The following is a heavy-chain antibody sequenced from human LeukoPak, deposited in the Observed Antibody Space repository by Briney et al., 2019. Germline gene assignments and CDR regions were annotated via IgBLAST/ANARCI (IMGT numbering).Heavy chain of an antibody. Sequence: GRSLRLSCAASGFTFDDYAMHWVRQAPGKGLEWVSGISSNSGSIGYADSVKSRFTISRDNAKNSLYLQMNSLRAEDMALYYCAKGGTPYSNYVWFDPWGQGTLVTVSS. CDR1: GFTFDDYA. CDR2: ISSNSGSI. CDR3: AKGGTPYSNYVWFDP. V-gene: IGHV3-9*03. J-gene: IGHJ5*02. D-gene: IGHD4-11*01.